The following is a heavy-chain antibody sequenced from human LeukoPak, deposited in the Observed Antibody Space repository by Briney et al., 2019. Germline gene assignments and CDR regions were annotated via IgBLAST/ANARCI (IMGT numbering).Heavy chain of an antibody. D-gene: IGHD5-18*01. CDR1: GFTFSTSW. CDR2: IDTSSRYI. J-gene: IGHJ4*02. Sequence: GGSLRLSCAASGFTFSTSWMGWVRLTPGKGLEWVSSIDTSSRYIYYGDSVKGRFTISRDNAKNSLYLQMNSLRAEDTAVYYCARRAKTERGHSYGLDYWGQGTLVTVSP. V-gene: IGHV3-21*01. CDR3: ARRAKTERGHSYGLDY.